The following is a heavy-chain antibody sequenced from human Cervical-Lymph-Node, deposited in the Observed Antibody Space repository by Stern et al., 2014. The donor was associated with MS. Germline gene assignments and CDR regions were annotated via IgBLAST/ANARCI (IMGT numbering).Heavy chain of an antibody. CDR1: GFPFRYYG. Sequence: VQLVQSGGGVVQPGRSLRLACATSGFPFRYYGMARVPPAPGKGLGGGALLWYEENKTYYTDSVKGRFTISRDTSKNTLYLQMDNPRAEDTAVYYCARDSRDYLNYYGLDVWGQGTTVTVS. J-gene: IGHJ6*02. CDR3: ARDSRDYLNYYGLDV. D-gene: IGHD4-17*01. V-gene: IGHV3-33*01. CDR2: LWYEENKT.